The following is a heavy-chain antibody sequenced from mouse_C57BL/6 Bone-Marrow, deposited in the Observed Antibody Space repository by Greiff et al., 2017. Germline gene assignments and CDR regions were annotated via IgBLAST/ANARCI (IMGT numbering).Heavy chain of an antibody. J-gene: IGHJ3*01. CDR3: ARGGYYGSSFFAY. CDR1: GYTFTSYW. Sequence: QVHLQQPGTELVKPGASVKLSCKASGYTFTSYWLHWVKQRPGQGLEWIGNINPSNGGTNYNEKLKSKATLTVDKSSSTASMQLSSLTSEDSAVYYCARGGYYGSSFFAYWGQGTLGTVSA. D-gene: IGHD1-1*01. CDR2: INPSNGGT. V-gene: IGHV1-53*01.